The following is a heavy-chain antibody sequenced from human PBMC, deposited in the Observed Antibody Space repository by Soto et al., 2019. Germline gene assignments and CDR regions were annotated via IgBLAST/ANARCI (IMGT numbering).Heavy chain of an antibody. Sequence: PXESLSLTFTVSGGSISSSSYYWGWIRQPPGKGLEWIGSIYYSGSTYYNPSLKSRVTISVDTSKNQFSLKLSSVTAADTAVYYCERHHFIVVVGMDVWGQGTTVTVSS. D-gene: IGHD2-2*01. V-gene: IGHV4-39*01. CDR2: IYYSGST. CDR1: GGSISSSSYY. CDR3: ERHHFIVVVGMDV. J-gene: IGHJ6*02.